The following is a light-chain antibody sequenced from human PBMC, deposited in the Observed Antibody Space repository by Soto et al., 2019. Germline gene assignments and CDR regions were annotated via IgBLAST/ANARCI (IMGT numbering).Light chain of an antibody. CDR1: QSVRGTA. V-gene: IGKV3D-20*01. Sequence: EIVLTQSPATLSLSPGERVTLSCGASQSVRGTAIDWYQHKPGLAPRLLVYGASRRATGIPDRFSGSGSGTDFTLTISRLEPEDFAVYYCHHYGDSPPYSFGQGTKVEI. J-gene: IGKJ2*01. CDR3: HHYGDSPPYS. CDR2: GAS.